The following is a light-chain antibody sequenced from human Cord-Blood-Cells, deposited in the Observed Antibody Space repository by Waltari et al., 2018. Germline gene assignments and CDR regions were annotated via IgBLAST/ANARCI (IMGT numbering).Light chain of an antibody. Sequence: QSVLTQPPSASGTPGQRVPIPCSGSSSNTGSTYVYWYQQLPGTAPKLLIYRNNQRPSGVPDRFSGSKSGTSASLAISGLRSEDEADYYCAAWDDSLSGWVFGGGTKLTVL. J-gene: IGLJ3*02. CDR2: RNN. V-gene: IGLV1-47*01. CDR3: AAWDDSLSGWV. CDR1: SSNTGSTY.